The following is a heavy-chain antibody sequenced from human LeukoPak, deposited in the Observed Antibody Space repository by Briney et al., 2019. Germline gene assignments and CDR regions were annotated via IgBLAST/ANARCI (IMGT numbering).Heavy chain of an antibody. CDR3: ARQYDFWSGYYGLSSPGGAFDI. V-gene: IGHV4-39*01. J-gene: IGHJ3*02. D-gene: IGHD3-3*01. CDR1: GGSISSSTHY. CDR2: FRYSGST. Sequence: SETLSLTCTVSGGSISSSTHYWGWIRQPPGKGLEWIGSFRYSGSTYHNPSLESRITISVDTSKNQFFLKLSSVTAADTAVYYCARQYDFWSGYYGLSSPGGAFDIWGQGAMVTVSS.